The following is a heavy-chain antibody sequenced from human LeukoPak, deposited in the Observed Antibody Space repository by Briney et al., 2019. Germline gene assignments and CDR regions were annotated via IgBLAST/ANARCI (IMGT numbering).Heavy chain of an antibody. Sequence: SETLSLTCTVSGYSIVSDYYWGWIRQPPGKGLEWIGNIYHSGSTNYNPSLRSRVTISVDTSKNQFSLKVSSATAADTAVYYCARDIWGLPPDYWGEGILVTVSS. D-gene: IGHD7-27*01. J-gene: IGHJ4*02. CDR1: GYSIVSDYY. CDR2: IYHSGST. CDR3: ARDIWGLPPDY. V-gene: IGHV4-38-2*02.